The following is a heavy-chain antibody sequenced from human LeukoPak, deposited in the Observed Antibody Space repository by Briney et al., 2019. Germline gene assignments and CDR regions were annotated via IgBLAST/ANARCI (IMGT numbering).Heavy chain of an antibody. J-gene: IGHJ6*02. D-gene: IGHD6-6*01. Sequence: ASVKVSCKASGYTFTGYVIHWVRQAPGQGLEWMGWISPNSGGTNYAQKFQGRVTMTRDTSISTAYMELSRLRSDDTAVYYCARDLGSSSSLYYYYYGMDVWGQGTTVTVSS. V-gene: IGHV1-2*02. CDR2: ISPNSGGT. CDR1: GYTFTGYV. CDR3: ARDLGSSSSLYYYYYGMDV.